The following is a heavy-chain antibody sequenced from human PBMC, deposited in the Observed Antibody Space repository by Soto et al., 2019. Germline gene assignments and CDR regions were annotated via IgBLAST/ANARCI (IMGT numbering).Heavy chain of an antibody. V-gene: IGHV1-69*06. D-gene: IGHD3-22*01. Sequence: GGPVKVSCKASGGTFSSLDINWVRQAPGQGLEWMGGIIPISETTNYAQIFQGRVSIVADISTSTAYMELSRLRSEDTAVYYCARALLSHSYDSGGYDSYFHAMDVWGQGTPVTVSS. CDR3: ARALLSHSYDSGGYDSYFHAMDV. CDR1: GGTFSSLD. J-gene: IGHJ6*02. CDR2: IIPISETT.